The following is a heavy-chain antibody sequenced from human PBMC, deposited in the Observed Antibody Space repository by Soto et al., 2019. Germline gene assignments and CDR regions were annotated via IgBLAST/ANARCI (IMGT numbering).Heavy chain of an antibody. CDR1: GFTFSSYG. V-gene: IGHV3-33*01. CDR2: IWYDGSNK. D-gene: IGHD3-10*01. Sequence: QVQLVESGGGVVQPGRSLRLSCAASGFTFSSYGMHWVRQAPGKGLEWVAVIWYDGSNKYYADSVKGRFTISRDNSKNTLYLRMTSLRAEDTAVYYCARDLVVRGVTDGMDVWGQGTTVTVS. J-gene: IGHJ6*02. CDR3: ARDLVVRGVTDGMDV.